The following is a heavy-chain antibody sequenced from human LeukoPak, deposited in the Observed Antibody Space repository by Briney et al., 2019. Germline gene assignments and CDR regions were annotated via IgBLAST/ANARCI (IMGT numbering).Heavy chain of an antibody. Sequence: GGSLRLSCAASGFIVSGNYMIWVRQAPGKGLEWVAVIWYDGSNKYYADSVKGRFTISRDNSKNTLYLRMNSLRAEDTAVYYCARDGYGMDVWGQGTTVTVSS. CDR1: GFIVSGNY. J-gene: IGHJ6*02. V-gene: IGHV3-33*08. CDR3: ARDGYGMDV. CDR2: IWYDGSNK.